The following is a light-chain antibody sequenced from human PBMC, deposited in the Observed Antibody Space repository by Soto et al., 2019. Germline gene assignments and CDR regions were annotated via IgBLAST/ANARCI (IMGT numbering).Light chain of an antibody. Sequence: QSALTQPASVSGSPGQSITISCTGTSSDVGVYDYVSWYQQQSGKAPKLMIHEVSNRPSGVSNRFSGSKPGNTASLTISGLQAEDEADYYCSSFTSSRAYVFGIGTKLTVL. CDR2: EVS. V-gene: IGLV2-14*01. CDR3: SSFTSSRAYV. J-gene: IGLJ1*01. CDR1: SSDVGVYDY.